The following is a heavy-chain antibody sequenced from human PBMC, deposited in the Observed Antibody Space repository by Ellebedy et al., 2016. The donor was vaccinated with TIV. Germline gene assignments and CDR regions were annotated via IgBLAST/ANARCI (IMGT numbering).Heavy chain of an antibody. V-gene: IGHV3-48*04. CDR3: ARDHRYFYYMDV. CDR2: IGTWGHTT. Sequence: GESLKISXAASGFTFSSYAMHWVRQAPGKGPEWVAYIGTWGHTTYYADSVKGRFTISRDNVKKSVYLQMNSLRAEDTAVYYCARDHRYFYYMDVWGNGTTVTVSS. J-gene: IGHJ6*03. CDR1: GFTFSSYA.